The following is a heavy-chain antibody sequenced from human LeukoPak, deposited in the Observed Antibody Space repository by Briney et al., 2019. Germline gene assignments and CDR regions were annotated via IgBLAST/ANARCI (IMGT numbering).Heavy chain of an antibody. CDR3: AREGIAAAEGAFDI. D-gene: IGHD6-13*01. CDR1: GYTFTSYG. J-gene: IGHJ3*02. CDR2: ISAYNGNT. V-gene: IGHV1-18*01. Sequence: ASVKVSCKASGYTFTSYGISWVRQAPGQGLEWMGWISAYNGNTNYAQKLQGRVTMTTDTPTSTAYMELRSLRSDDTAVYYCAREGIAAAEGAFDIWGQGTMVTVSS.